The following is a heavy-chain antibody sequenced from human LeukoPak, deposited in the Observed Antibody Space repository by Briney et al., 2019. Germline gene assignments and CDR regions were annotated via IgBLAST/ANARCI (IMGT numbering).Heavy chain of an antibody. D-gene: IGHD3-16*01. CDR3: ARDIAYNIDY. V-gene: IGHV1-18*04. Sequence: ASVKVSCKASGYTFTNYGVSWVRQAPGQGLEWIGWINADNGNINYAQNLQGRVTVTTDTSTSTAYMELRSLRSDDTAVYYCARDIAYNIDYWGPGTLVTASS. J-gene: IGHJ4*02. CDR2: INADNGNI. CDR1: GYTFTNYG.